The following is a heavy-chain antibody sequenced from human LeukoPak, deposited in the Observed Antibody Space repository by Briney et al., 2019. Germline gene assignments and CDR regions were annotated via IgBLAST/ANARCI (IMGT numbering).Heavy chain of an antibody. CDR2: INPSGIT. CDR3: ARHEATTVTTDY. J-gene: IGHJ4*02. V-gene: IGHV4-34*01. Sequence: SETLSLTCGVYGESFSDYYYNWIRQPPGKGLEWIGEINPSGITNYNPSPKSRVTISVDTSKNQFSLKLSSVTAADTAVYYCARHEATTVTTDYWGQGTLVTVSS. D-gene: IGHD4-17*01. CDR1: GESFSDYY.